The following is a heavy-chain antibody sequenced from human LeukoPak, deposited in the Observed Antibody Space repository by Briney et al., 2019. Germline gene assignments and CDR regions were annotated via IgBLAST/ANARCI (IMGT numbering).Heavy chain of an antibody. CDR1: RFTFDDYA. J-gene: IGHJ4*02. D-gene: IGHD5-18*01. V-gene: IGHV3-9*03. Sequence: GGSLRLSCAASRFTFDDYAMHWVRQAPGKGLEWVSGISWNSGSIGYADSVKGRFTISRDNAKNSLYLQMNSLRAEDMALYYCAKGGYSYGYIDYWGQGTLVTVSS. CDR3: AKGGYSYGYIDY. CDR2: ISWNSGSI.